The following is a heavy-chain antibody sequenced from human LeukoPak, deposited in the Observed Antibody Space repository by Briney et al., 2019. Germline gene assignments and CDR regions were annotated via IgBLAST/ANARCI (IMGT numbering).Heavy chain of an antibody. Sequence: ASVKVSCKASGGTFSSYAISWVRQAPGQGLEWMGGIIPIFGTANYAQKFQGRVTITADKSTSAAYMELSSLRSEDTAVYYCARSQPPPQLLWFEELSQPLDGFDPWGQGTLVTVSS. CDR2: IIPIFGTA. CDR1: GGTFSSYA. CDR3: ARSQPPPQLLWFEELSQPLDGFDP. D-gene: IGHD3-10*01. J-gene: IGHJ5*02. V-gene: IGHV1-69*06.